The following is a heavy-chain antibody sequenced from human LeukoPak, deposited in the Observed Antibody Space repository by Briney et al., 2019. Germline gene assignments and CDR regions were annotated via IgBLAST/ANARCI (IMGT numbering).Heavy chain of an antibody. V-gene: IGHV3-7*01. D-gene: IGHD3-22*01. J-gene: IGHJ4*02. CDR3: ARAVYYDSSGYWGYYFDY. CDR1: GFTFSSHW. Sequence: GGSLRLPCAASGFTFSSHWMSWVRQAPGKGLEWVANINQDASEKYYVDSVEGRFTISRDNAKNSLYLQMNSLRVEDTAVYYCARAVYYDSSGYWGYYFDYWGQGTLVTVSS. CDR2: INQDASEK.